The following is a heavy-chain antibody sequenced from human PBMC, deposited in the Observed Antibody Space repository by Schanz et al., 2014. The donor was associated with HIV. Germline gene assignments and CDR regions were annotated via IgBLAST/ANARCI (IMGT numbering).Heavy chain of an antibody. CDR1: GFTFSSYA. J-gene: IGHJ6*02. CDR3: ARDVSHDSSGHYSDYYYGMDV. Sequence: QVQLVESGGGVVQPGRSLRLSCAASGFTFSSYAMHWVRQAPGKGLEWVAVISYDGSSKNYADSAKGRFTISRDNSKNTLYLQMNSLRAEDTAVYYCARDVSHDSSGHYSDYYYGMDVWGQGTTVTVSS. V-gene: IGHV3-30-3*01. CDR2: ISYDGSSK. D-gene: IGHD3-22*01.